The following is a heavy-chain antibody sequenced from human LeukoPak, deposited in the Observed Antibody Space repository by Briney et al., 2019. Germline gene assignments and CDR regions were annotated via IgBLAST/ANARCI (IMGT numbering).Heavy chain of an antibody. J-gene: IGHJ4*02. D-gene: IGHD3-3*01. Sequence: GGSLRLSCAASGFTFSSYAMHWVRQAPGKGLEWVAVISYDGSNKYYADSVKGRFTISRDNSKNTLYLQMNSLRAEDTAVYYCARDDFWSGYDYWGQGTLVTVSS. V-gene: IGHV3-30-3*01. CDR2: ISYDGSNK. CDR1: GFTFSSYA. CDR3: ARDDFWSGYDY.